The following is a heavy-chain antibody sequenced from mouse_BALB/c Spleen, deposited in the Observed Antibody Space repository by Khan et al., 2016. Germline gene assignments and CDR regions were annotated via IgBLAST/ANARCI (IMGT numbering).Heavy chain of an antibody. CDR1: GFTFSIYG. D-gene: IGHD1-1*01. CDR3: ARQRYGFSDY. Sequence: EVELVESGGGLVQPGGSLKPSCAASGFTFSIYGMSWVRQTPDKRLELVATINSNGGSTSYPDSVKGRFTISRDNAKNTLYLQMSSPKSEDTGMYYCARQRYGFSDYWGQGTILTVSS. V-gene: IGHV5-6-3*01. CDR2: INSNGGST. J-gene: IGHJ2*01.